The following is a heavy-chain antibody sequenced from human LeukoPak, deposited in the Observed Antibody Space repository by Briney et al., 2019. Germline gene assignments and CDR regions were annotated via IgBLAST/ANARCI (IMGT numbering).Heavy chain of an antibody. D-gene: IGHD2-8*02. V-gene: IGHV3-48*03. J-gene: IGHJ4*02. Sequence: PGGSLRLSCAASGFTFRSYEMNWVRQAPGKGLEWVSYISSSATTIYYADSVKGRFTISRDNAKNSLYLQMNSLRACDTAVYYCARDRGLVLVTGTFDYWGQGTLVTVSS. CDR2: ISSSATTI. CDR3: ARDRGLVLVTGTFDY. CDR1: GFTFRSYE.